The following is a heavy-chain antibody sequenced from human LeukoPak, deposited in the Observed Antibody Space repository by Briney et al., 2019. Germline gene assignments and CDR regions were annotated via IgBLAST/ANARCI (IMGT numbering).Heavy chain of an antibody. D-gene: IGHD1-26*01. J-gene: IGHJ4*02. Sequence: PSETLSLTCAVYGGSFSGYYWSWIRQPPGKGLEWIGEINHSGSTNYNPSLKSRVTISVDTSKNQFSLKLSSVTAADTAVYFCARHQSGSCYSAFDYWGQGTLVTVSS. CDR1: GGSFSGYY. V-gene: IGHV4-34*01. CDR3: ARHQSGSCYSAFDY. CDR2: INHSGST.